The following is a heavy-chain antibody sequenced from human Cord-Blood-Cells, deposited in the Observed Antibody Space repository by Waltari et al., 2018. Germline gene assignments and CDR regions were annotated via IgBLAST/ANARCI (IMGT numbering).Heavy chain of an antibody. CDR3: ANNYYDSSGYYSYYYYYYGMDV. D-gene: IGHD3-22*01. CDR2: ISGSGGST. J-gene: IGHJ6*02. Sequence: EVQLLESGGGLVQPGGSLRLSCAASGFTFSSYAMSWVRQAPGKGLEWVSAISGSGGSTTYADSVKGRFTISRDNSKNTLYLQMNSLRAEDTAVYYCANNYYDSSGYYSYYYYYYGMDVWGQGTTVTVSS. CDR1: GFTFSSYA. V-gene: IGHV3-23*01.